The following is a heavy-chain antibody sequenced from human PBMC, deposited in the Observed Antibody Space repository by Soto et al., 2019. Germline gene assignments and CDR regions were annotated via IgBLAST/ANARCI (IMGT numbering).Heavy chain of an antibody. D-gene: IGHD1-26*01. V-gene: IGHV4-39*01. Sequence: QLQLQESGPRLVKPSETLSLTCTVSGGSISSSGYYWGWVRQPPGKGLEWIGSLSYTGSTYYNPSLKSRVTISGDTSNNQFSLELSSVTAADTAVYFCARVHTGSQVDYWGQGTLVTVSS. CDR2: LSYTGST. CDR1: GGSISSSGYY. J-gene: IGHJ4*02. CDR3: ARVHTGSQVDY.